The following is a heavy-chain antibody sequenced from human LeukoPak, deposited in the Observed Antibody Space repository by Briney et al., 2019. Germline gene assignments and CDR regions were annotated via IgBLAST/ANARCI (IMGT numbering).Heavy chain of an antibody. V-gene: IGHV1-69*13. CDR1: GYTFTSYA. CDR3: ARLLVYNSGGEAFDY. CDR2: IIPIFGTA. Sequence: GASVKVSCKASGYTFTSYAMNWVRQAPGQGLEWMGGIIPIFGTANYAQKFQGRVTITADESTSTAYMELSSLRSEDTAVYYCARLLVYNSGGEAFDYWGQGTLVTVSS. J-gene: IGHJ4*02. D-gene: IGHD3-10*01.